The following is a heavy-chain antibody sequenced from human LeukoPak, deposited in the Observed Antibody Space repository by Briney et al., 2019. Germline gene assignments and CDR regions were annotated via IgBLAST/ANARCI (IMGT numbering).Heavy chain of an antibody. CDR3: ARDGFPRSNYEYGAGYGMGV. D-gene: IGHD4-11*01. J-gene: IGHJ6*02. CDR2: ISSSSSYI. CDR1: GFTLSNFA. V-gene: IGHV3-21*01. Sequence: SGGSLRLSCAASGFTLSNFAMHWVRQAPGKGLEWVSSISSSSSYIYYADSVKGRFTISRDNAKNSLYLQMNSLRAEDTTVYYCARDGFPRSNYEYGAGYGMGVWGQGTTVTVSS.